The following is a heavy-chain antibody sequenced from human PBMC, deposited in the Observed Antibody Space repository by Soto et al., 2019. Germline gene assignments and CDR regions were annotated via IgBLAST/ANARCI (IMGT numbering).Heavy chain of an antibody. V-gene: IGHV3-53*04. D-gene: IGHD2-2*02. CDR2: IYSGGST. Sequence: GGSLRLSCAASGFTVSSNYMSWVRQAPGKGLEWVSVIYSGGSTYYADSVKGRFTISRHNSKNTLYLQMNSLRAEDTAVYYCARELYDTAQGDDYYGMDVWGQGTTVTVSS. CDR3: ARELYDTAQGDDYYGMDV. J-gene: IGHJ6*02. CDR1: GFTVSSNY.